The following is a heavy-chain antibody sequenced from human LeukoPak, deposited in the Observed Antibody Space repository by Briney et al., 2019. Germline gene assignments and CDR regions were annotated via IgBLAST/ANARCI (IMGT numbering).Heavy chain of an antibody. V-gene: IGHV3-9*03. Sequence: PGGSLRLSCAASGFIFHDFAMHCLRQTTGKGLEWVSGITWNSGTIAYADSVKGRFTNSRDNAKNSLYLQMNSLRVEDMAFYYCARENSGSHAFDYWGQGTLVTVSS. CDR2: ITWNSGTI. CDR1: GFIFHDFA. D-gene: IGHD1-26*01. CDR3: ARENSGSHAFDY. J-gene: IGHJ4*02.